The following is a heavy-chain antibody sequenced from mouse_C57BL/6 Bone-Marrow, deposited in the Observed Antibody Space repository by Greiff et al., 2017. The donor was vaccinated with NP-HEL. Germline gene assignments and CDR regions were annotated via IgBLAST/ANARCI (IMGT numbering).Heavy chain of an antibody. D-gene: IGHD1-1*01. V-gene: IGHV14-1*01. CDR3: TTEYYYGSSFDY. CDR1: GFNFKDYY. CDR2: IDPEDGDT. J-gene: IGHJ2*01. Sequence: EVQLQQSGAELVRPGASVKLSCTASGFNFKDYYMHWVKQRPEQGLEWIGRIDPEDGDTEYAPKFQGKATMTADTSSNTAYLQLSSLTSEDTAVYYCTTEYYYGSSFDYWGQGTTLTVSS.